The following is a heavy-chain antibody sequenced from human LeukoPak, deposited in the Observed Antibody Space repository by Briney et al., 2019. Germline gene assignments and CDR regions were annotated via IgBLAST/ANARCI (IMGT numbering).Heavy chain of an antibody. CDR3: ARDLTSCSRSCYYYGMDV. CDR2: ITTDGGST. V-gene: IGHV3-74*01. J-gene: IGHJ6*02. D-gene: IGHD2-2*01. CDR1: GFTFSSYD. Sequence: QTGGSLRLSCAASGFTFSSYDMTWVRQAPGKGLVWVSRITTDGGSTGYADSVRGRFTISRDNAKNTLYLQMSSLRAEDTAVYYCARDLTSCSRSCYYYGMDVWGQGTTVTVSS.